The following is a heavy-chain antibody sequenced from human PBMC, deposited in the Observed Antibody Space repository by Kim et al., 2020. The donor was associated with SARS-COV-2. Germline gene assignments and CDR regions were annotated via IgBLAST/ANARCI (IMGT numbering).Heavy chain of an antibody. CDR1: GGSISSGDYY. Sequence: SETLSLTCTVSGGSISSGDYYWSWIRQPPGKGLEWIGYIYYSGSTYYNPSLKSRVTISVDTSKNQFSLKLSSVTAADTAVYYCARVWYYGSGSFYWFDPWGQGTLVTVSS. CDR2: IYYSGST. J-gene: IGHJ5*02. V-gene: IGHV4-30-4*01. CDR3: ARVWYYGSGSFYWFDP. D-gene: IGHD3-10*01.